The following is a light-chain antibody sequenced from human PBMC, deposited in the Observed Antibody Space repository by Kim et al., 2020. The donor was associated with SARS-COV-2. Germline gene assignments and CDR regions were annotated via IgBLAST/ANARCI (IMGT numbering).Light chain of an antibody. Sequence: APGETARISGEGDDIGTKFVHWYRQRPGQAPLLVTYYDTHRPAGIPARFSGSHSRNTATLTIREVEAGDEGDYFCQVWDGPSDHAVFGGGTQLTVL. J-gene: IGLJ2*01. CDR1: DIGTKF. V-gene: IGLV3-21*04. CDR3: QVWDGPSDHAV. CDR2: YDT.